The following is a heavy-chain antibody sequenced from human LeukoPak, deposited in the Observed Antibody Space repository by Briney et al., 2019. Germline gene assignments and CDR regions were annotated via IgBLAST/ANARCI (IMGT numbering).Heavy chain of an antibody. CDR1: GGSISSGGYY. V-gene: IGHV4-30-2*01. CDR3: ARGVFVMGSGWPSYYFDY. Sequence: PSQTLSLTCTVSGGSISSGGYYWSWIRQPPGKGLEWIGEINHSGSTNYNPSLKSRVTISVDTSKNQFSLKLSSVTAADTAVYYCARGVFVMGSGWPSYYFDYWGQGTLVTVSS. D-gene: IGHD6-19*01. CDR2: INHSGST. J-gene: IGHJ4*02.